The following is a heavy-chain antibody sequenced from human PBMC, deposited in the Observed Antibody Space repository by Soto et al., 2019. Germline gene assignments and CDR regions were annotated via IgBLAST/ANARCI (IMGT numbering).Heavy chain of an antibody. V-gene: IGHV3-23*01. Sequence: GGSLRLSCAASGFTFSSYAMSWVRQAPGKGLEWVSAISGSGGSTHYADSVKGRFTISRDNAKNSLYLQMNSLRAEDTAVYYCASHYDSSGYDYWGQGTLVTVSS. J-gene: IGHJ4*02. CDR1: GFTFSSYA. CDR3: ASHYDSSGYDY. CDR2: ISGSGGST. D-gene: IGHD3-22*01.